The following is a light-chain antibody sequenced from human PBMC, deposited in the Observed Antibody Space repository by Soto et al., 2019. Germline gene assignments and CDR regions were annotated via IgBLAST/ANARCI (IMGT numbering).Light chain of an antibody. CDR2: KNN. CDR3: AAWDDSLNGVL. J-gene: IGLJ2*01. Sequence: QSVLTQPPSASGTPGQRVTISCSGSSSNIGSNTVNWYQQLPGTDPKFLIYKNNQRPSGVPDRFSGSKSGTSASLAISGLQSEDEAHYYCAAWDDSLNGVLFGGGTKLTVL. CDR1: SSNIGSNT. V-gene: IGLV1-44*01.